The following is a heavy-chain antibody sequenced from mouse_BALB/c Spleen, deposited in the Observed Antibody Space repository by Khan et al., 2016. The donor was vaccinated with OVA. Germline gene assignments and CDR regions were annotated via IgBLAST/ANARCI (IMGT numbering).Heavy chain of an antibody. CDR2: GYPGTANS. CDR1: RYIFTSYW. CDR3: ARDVSLCHFDH. J-gene: IGHJ2*01. Sequence: VQLKQSEAELVRPGASLKLSCKTSRYIFTSYWFNWIKQRFRQGLECIARGYPGTANSYYNEKFKEKDTLTSDKASSTAYMQLSSLKSEDSDVYVCARDVSLCHFDHWGQGTTLTVSS. V-gene: IGHV1-76*01.